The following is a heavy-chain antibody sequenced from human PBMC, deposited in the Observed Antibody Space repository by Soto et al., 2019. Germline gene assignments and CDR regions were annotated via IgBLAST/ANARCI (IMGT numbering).Heavy chain of an antibody. V-gene: IGHV1-69*01. Sequence: QVQLVQSGAEVKKPGSSVKVSCKASGGTFSSYAISWVRQAPGQGLEWMGGIIPIFGTANYAQKFQGRVTITADESTSTAYMELSSLRSEDTAVYYCARGGGTIFGGVTHYYGMDVWGQGTTVTVSS. CDR3: ARGGGTIFGGVTHYYGMDV. CDR2: IIPIFGTA. J-gene: IGHJ6*02. CDR1: GGTFSSYA. D-gene: IGHD3-3*01.